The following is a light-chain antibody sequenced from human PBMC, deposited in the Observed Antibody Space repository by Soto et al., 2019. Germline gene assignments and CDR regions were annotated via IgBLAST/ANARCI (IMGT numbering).Light chain of an antibody. CDR1: ASDVGGYNY. CDR3: SSNTGNNNFVV. Sequence: QSVLTQPASVSGSPDQWIPISCTGTASDVGGYNYASWYQRHPARAPKVIVYEVSQRPSGVPDRFSGSKSGNTASLTVSGLQAEDEADYYCSSNTGNNNFVVFGGGTKLTVL. J-gene: IGLJ2*01. CDR2: EVS. V-gene: IGLV2-8*01.